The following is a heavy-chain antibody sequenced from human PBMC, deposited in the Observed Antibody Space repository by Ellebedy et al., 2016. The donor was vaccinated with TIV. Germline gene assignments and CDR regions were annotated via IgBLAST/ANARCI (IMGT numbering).Heavy chain of an antibody. CDR1: GFSFRSYA. CDR3: VKSQYANSSAGDH. Sequence: PGGSLRLSCSASGFSFRSYAMHWVRQAPGKGLEYVSAISTSGDNTYNADSVKGRFTISRDNSKNTLYLEMGSLRAEDTAVYYCVKSQYANSSAGDHWGQGTLVTVSS. V-gene: IGHV3-64D*06. J-gene: IGHJ5*02. D-gene: IGHD6-6*01. CDR2: ISTSGDNT.